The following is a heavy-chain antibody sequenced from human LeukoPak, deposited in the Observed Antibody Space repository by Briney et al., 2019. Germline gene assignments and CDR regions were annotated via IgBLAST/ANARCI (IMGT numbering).Heavy chain of an antibody. J-gene: IGHJ4*02. CDR2: IRYDGGNK. V-gene: IGHV3-30*02. CDR1: GFTFSSYG. Sequence: PGGSLRLSCAASGFTFSSYGMHWVRQAPGKGLEWVSFIRYDGGNKYYADSVKGQFTISRDNSKNTLYLQMNSLRGEDTAVYYCAKRVGATTIDYWGQGTLVTVSS. D-gene: IGHD1-26*01. CDR3: AKRVGATTIDY.